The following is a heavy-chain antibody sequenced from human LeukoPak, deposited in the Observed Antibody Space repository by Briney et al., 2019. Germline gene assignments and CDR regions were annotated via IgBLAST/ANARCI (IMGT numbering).Heavy chain of an antibody. D-gene: IGHD5-24*01. CDR1: GGSISSYY. CDR2: IYYSGST. V-gene: IGHV4-59*01. J-gene: IGHJ6*02. CDR3: ARDRGDGYNYPPYYYYYYGMDV. Sequence: SETLSLTCTVSGGSISSYYWSWIRQPPGKGLEWIGYIYYSGSTNYNPSLKSRVTVSVDTSKNQFSLKLSSVTAADTAVYYCARDRGDGYNYPPYYYYYYGMDVWGQGTTVTVSS.